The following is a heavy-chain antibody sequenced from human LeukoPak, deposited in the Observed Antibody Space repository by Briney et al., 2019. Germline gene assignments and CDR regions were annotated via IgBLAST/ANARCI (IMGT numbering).Heavy chain of an antibody. V-gene: IGHV3-74*01. D-gene: IGHD2-15*01. CDR2: IKTDGNDT. CDR1: GFTFGSHW. CDR3: ARDKDPTVFDY. J-gene: IGHJ4*02. Sequence: GGSLRLSCAASGFTFGSHWMHWVRQAPGKGLVWVSGIKTDGNDTAYEDSVKGRFTISRDNAKNTLYLQMNSLSAEDTAVYYCARDKDPTVFDYWGQGTLVTVSS.